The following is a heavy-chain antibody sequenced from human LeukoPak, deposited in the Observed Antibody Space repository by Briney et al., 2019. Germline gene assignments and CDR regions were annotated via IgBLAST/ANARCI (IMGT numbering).Heavy chain of an antibody. CDR2: INPNSGGT. CDR1: GYTFTGYY. CDR3: ARDPGYCSSTSCYESFDY. V-gene: IGHV1-2*02. D-gene: IGHD2-2*01. Sequence: ASVKVSCKASGYTFTGYYMHWVRQAPGQGLEWMGWINPNSGGTNYAQKFQGRVTMTRDTSISTAYMELSRLRSDDTAVYYCARDPGYCSSTSCYESFDYWGQGTLVTVSS. J-gene: IGHJ4*02.